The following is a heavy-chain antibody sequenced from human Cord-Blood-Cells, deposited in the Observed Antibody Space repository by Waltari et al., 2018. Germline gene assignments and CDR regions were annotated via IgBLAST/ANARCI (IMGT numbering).Heavy chain of an antibody. Sequence: QVQLVQSGAEVKKPGASVKVSCKASGYTFNGYYMHWVRQAPGQGLGWMGRIHPNRCGTNYSEKIQDRVPMTRDASHGTVYMELSRLVSDDTAVYYWAGEFVVPAAGNWFDPWGEGTLVTVSS. CDR2: IHPNRCGT. CDR1: GYTFNGYY. J-gene: IGHJ5*02. D-gene: IGHD2-2*01. V-gene: IGHV1-2*02. CDR3: AGEFVVPAAGNWFDP.